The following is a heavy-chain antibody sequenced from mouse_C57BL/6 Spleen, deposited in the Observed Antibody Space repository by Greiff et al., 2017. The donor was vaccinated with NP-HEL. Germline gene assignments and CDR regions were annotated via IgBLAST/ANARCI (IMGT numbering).Heavy chain of an antibody. D-gene: IGHD1-1*01. Sequence: QVQLKESGAELVRPGASVTLSCKASGYTFTDYEMHWVKQTTVHGLEWIGAIDPETGGTAYNQKFKGKARLTTDKSSSTAYMELRSLTSEDSAVYYCTRSKFATVVGYWYFDVWGTRTTVTVSS. J-gene: IGHJ1*03. CDR1: GYTFTDYE. CDR3: TRSKFATVVGYWYFDV. CDR2: IDPETGGT. V-gene: IGHV1-15*01.